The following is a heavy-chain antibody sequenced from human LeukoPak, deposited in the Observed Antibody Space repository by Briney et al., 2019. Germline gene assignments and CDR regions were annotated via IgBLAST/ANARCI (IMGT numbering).Heavy chain of an antibody. CDR1: GGSISSYY. Sequence: KPSETLSLTCTVSGGSISSYYWSWIRQPPGKGLEWIGYIYYSGSTNYNPSLKSRVTISVDTSKNQFSLKLSSVTAADTAVYYCATALAYCGGDCYDDAFDIWGQGTMVTVSS. V-gene: IGHV4-59*01. D-gene: IGHD2-21*02. CDR2: IYYSGST. CDR3: ATALAYCGGDCYDDAFDI. J-gene: IGHJ3*02.